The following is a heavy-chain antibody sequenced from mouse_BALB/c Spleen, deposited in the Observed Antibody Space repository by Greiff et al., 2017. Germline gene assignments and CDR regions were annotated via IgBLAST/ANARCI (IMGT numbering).Heavy chain of an antibody. CDR1: GYTFTGYW. V-gene: IGHV1-4*01. Sequence: QVQLQQSGAELAIPGASVKMSCKASGYTFTGYWMHWVKQRPGQGLEWIGYINPSTGYTEYNQKFKDKATLTADKSSSTAYMQLSSLTSEDSAVYYCARGGYDNWFAYWGQGTLVTVSA. CDR2: INPSTGYT. J-gene: IGHJ3*01. D-gene: IGHD2-2*01. CDR3: ARGGYDNWFAY.